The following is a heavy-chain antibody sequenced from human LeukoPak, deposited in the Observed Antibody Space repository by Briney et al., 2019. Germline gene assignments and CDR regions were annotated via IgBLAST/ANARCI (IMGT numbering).Heavy chain of an antibody. CDR3: ARDRPGRDYDFWSGYPSGYYYYGMDV. J-gene: IGHJ6*02. CDR1: GYTFTGYY. Sequence: ASVKVSCKASGYTFTGYYMHWVRQAPGQGLEWMGWINPNSGGTNYAQKFQGRVTMTRDTSISTAYMELSRLRSDDTAVYYCARDRPGRDYDFWSGYPSGYYYYGMDVWGQGTTVTVSS. CDR2: INPNSGGT. D-gene: IGHD3-3*01. V-gene: IGHV1-2*02.